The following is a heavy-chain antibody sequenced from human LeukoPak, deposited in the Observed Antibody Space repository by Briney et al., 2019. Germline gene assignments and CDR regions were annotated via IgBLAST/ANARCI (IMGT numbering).Heavy chain of an antibody. J-gene: IGHJ4*02. CDR2: INHSGST. D-gene: IGHD1-26*01. Sequence: SSETLSLTCTVSGGSISSYYWSWIRQPPGKGLEWIGEINHSGSTNYNPSLKSRATISVDTSKNQFSLKLSSVTAADTAVYYCARSSVGARGFDYWGQGTLVTVSS. CDR3: ARSSVGARGFDY. V-gene: IGHV4-34*01. CDR1: GGSISSYY.